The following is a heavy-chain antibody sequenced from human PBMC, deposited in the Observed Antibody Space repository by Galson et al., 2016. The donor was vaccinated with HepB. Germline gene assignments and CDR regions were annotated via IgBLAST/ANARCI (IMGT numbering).Heavy chain of an antibody. CDR1: GYTFTSYA. V-gene: IGHV1-3*04. CDR3: AGGSGYYDILTGYYYY. D-gene: IGHD3-9*01. Sequence: SVKVSCKASGYTFTSYAMHWVRQAPGQRPEWMGWINTGNGNTKYSQRFQGRVTINRDASASTVYMDLSSLRSEDTAVYYCAGGSGYYDILTGYYYYWGQGTLVTVSS. CDR2: INTGNGNT. J-gene: IGHJ4*02.